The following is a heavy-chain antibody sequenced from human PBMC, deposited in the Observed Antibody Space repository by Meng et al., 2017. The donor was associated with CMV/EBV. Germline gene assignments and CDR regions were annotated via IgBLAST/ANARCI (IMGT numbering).Heavy chain of an antibody. V-gene: IGHV3-7*01. CDR2: IGQDGSDK. D-gene: IGHD3-16*01. CDR3: AAGFWGA. J-gene: IGHJ6*02. CDR1: GITFSDFL. Sequence: GGSLRLSCTVSGITFSDFLMGWFRQAPGKGLAWVANIGQDGSDKNYVDSVKGRFTISRDNAKNSLYLQMNSLGVEDTAVYYCAAGFWGAWGQGTTVTVFS.